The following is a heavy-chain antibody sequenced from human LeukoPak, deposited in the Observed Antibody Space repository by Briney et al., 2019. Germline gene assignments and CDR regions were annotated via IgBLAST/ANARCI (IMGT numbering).Heavy chain of an antibody. CDR3: ARDPSNSRKWTPFDY. J-gene: IGHJ4*02. CDR2: IWEDETDK. D-gene: IGHD4-23*01. V-gene: IGHV3-33*01. CDR1: GFSFSSHG. Sequence: GGSLRLSCAASGFSFSSHGMHWVRQAPGKGLEWVAVIWEDETDKNYTDSVKGRFTISRDNSKNMLYLQMNSLRAEDTAVYYCARDPSNSRKWTPFDYWGQGTLVTVSS.